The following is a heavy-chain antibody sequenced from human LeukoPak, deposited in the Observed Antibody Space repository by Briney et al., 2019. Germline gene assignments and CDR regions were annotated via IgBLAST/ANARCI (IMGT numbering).Heavy chain of an antibody. CDR1: GFTFSSYD. J-gene: IGHJ6*02. D-gene: IGHD4-17*01. V-gene: IGHV3-23*01. CDR3: ARVRYGELDV. CDR2: MSGGGGRT. Sequence: GGSLRLSCAASGFTFSSYDMSWVRQAPGKGLEWVSSMSGGGGRTYYADSVKGRFTISRDDSKNTLFLQMNSLIAEDTDVNVCARVRYGELDVWGQETTVTVSS.